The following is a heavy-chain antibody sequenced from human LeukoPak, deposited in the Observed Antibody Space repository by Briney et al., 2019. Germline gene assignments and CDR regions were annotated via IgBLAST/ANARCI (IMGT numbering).Heavy chain of an antibody. J-gene: IGHJ6*02. V-gene: IGHV3-33*01. CDR1: GFTFSSYG. CDR2: IWYDGSNK. D-gene: IGHD2-2*01. CDR3: ARGGCSSTSCPTPFYYYGMDV. Sequence: GGSLRLSCAASGFTFSSYGMHWVRQAPGKGLEWVAVIWYDGSNKYYADSVKGRFTISRDNSKNTLYLQMNSLRAEDTAVYYCARGGCSSTSCPTPFYYYGMDVWGQGTTVTVSS.